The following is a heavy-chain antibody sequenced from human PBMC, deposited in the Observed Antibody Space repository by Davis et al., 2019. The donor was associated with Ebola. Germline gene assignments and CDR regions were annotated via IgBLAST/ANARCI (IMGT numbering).Heavy chain of an antibody. V-gene: IGHV3-30*04. CDR2: ISYDGDNN. Sequence: GESLKISCAASGFTFSSYTLHWVRQAPGKGLEWVAVISYDGDNNYHADSVQGRFNISRDNSKNTLYLQMNSLRAEDTAVYYCATTPQYSSGQNKPFDYWGQGTLVTVSS. CDR1: GFTFSSYT. J-gene: IGHJ4*02. D-gene: IGHD6-19*01. CDR3: ATTPQYSSGQNKPFDY.